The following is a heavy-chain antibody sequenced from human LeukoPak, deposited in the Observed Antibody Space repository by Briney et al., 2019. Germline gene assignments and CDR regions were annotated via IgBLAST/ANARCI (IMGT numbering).Heavy chain of an antibody. J-gene: IGHJ4*02. D-gene: IGHD1-14*01. V-gene: IGHV3-74*01. CDR3: GNQQGGNPAY. CDR1: GLTFSSHW. Sequence: GGSLRLSCAASGLTFSSHWMHWVRQSPGKGLVWVSRITNEGRSTTYADSVKGRFTISRDNPKKMFYLQVTSLRPEDPPVFYCGNQQGGNPAYWGQGTLVTVSS. CDR2: ITNEGRST.